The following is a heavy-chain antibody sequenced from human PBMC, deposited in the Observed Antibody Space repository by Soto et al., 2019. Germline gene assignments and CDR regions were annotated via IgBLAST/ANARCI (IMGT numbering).Heavy chain of an antibody. CDR2: SSNSGSFT. J-gene: IGHJ4*02. Sequence: GGSLRLSCAASGFTFSDHYMSWIRQAPGKGLEWIGYSSNSGSFTRYADSVKGRFSISRDNAKNSLYLQINSLRGDDTAIYYCVRSGDNYNLLDYWGQGTPGHHLL. V-gene: IGHV3-11*06. CDR1: GFTFSDHY. D-gene: IGHD1-1*01. CDR3: VRSGDNYNLLDY.